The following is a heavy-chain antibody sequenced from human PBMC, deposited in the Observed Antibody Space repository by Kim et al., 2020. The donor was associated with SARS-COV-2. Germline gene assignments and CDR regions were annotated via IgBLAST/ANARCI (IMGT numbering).Heavy chain of an antibody. D-gene: IGHD6-13*01. Sequence: GGSLRLSCEASGFTFSRYSMNWVRQAPGKGLEWVSSISSSSTYIHYIDSVKGRFTISRDNAKDSLYLQMNSLRAEDTAVYYCARGDSSNSWFLDYWGQGTLVTVSS. CDR3: ARGDSSNSWFLDY. CDR1: GFTFSRYS. CDR2: ISSSSTYI. J-gene: IGHJ4*02. V-gene: IGHV3-21*01.